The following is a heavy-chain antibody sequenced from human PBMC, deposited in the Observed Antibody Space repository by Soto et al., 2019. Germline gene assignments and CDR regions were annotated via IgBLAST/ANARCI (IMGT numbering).Heavy chain of an antibody. CDR1: GGTFSSYA. V-gene: IGHV1-69*05. Sequence: SVKVSCKASGGTFSSYAISWVRQAPGQGLEWMGGIIPIFGTANYAQKFQGRVTMTRNTSISTAYMELSSLRSEDTAVYYCARALPPTYYDFWSGYYGRDGMDVWGQGTTVTVSS. J-gene: IGHJ6*02. CDR3: ARALPPTYYDFWSGYYGRDGMDV. D-gene: IGHD3-3*01. CDR2: IIPIFGTA.